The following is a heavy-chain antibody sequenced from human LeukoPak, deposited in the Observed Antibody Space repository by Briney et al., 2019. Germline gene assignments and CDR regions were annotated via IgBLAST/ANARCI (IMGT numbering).Heavy chain of an antibody. CDR2: IYYSGTT. CDR1: GGSISSYY. V-gene: IGHV4-59*01. CDR3: ARGVYIAAAQYAY. D-gene: IGHD6-13*01. J-gene: IGHJ4*02. Sequence: SETLSLTCTVSGGSISSYYWSWIRQPPGKGLEWIGYIYYSGTTNYNPSLKSRVTISVDTSKNQFSLKLSSVAAADTAVYYCARGVYIAAAQYAYWGQGTLVTVST.